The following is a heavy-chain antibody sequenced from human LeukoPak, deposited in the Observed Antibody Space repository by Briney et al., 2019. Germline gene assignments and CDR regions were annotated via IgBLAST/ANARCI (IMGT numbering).Heavy chain of an antibody. J-gene: IGHJ3*02. V-gene: IGHV4-59*01. CDR2: IYYSGGT. Sequence: SETLSLTCTVSGGSISSYYWSWIRQPPGKGLEWIGYIYYSGGTNYNPSLKSRVTISVDTSKNQFSLKLSSVTAADTAVYYCARAQPARYCTSTSCYAAFDMWGQGTMVTVSS. D-gene: IGHD2-2*01. CDR1: GGSISSYY. CDR3: ARAQPARYCTSTSCYAAFDM.